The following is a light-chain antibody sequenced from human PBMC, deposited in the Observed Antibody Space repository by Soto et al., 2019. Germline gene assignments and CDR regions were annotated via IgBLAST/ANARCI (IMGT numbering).Light chain of an antibody. CDR1: QSVSSNY. J-gene: IGKJ1*01. V-gene: IGKV3-20*01. Sequence: EIVLTQSAGTLCLSPGERATLSCRASQSVSSNYLAWYQQKPGQAPRLLIYGASSRATGIPDRFSDSGSGTDFTLTISRLEPEDFAVYYCQQYGRSPWTFGQGTKVDIK. CDR2: GAS. CDR3: QQYGRSPWT.